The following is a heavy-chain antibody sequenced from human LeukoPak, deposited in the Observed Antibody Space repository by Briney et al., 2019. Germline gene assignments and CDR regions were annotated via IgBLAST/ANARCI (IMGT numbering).Heavy chain of an antibody. J-gene: IGHJ1*01. CDR3: AGSRLSAEYFQL. V-gene: IGHV3-33*05. Sequence: VSVLSYNGINTYFPDSVKGRFPISRDNSKTTLYLQMNSLRVEDTAVYYCAGSRLSAEYFQLWGQGTLVAVSS. CDR2: LSYNGINT.